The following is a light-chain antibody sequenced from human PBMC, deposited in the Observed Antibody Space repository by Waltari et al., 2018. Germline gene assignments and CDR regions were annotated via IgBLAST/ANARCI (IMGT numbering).Light chain of an antibody. Sequence: EIVMTQSPATLSVSPGERATLSCRASQSVSSNLAWYRQRPGQAPRLLIHGASTRATGIPARFSGSGSGTEFTLTISSLQSEDFAVYHCQQYNEWPRTLGQGTKVEIK. J-gene: IGKJ1*01. CDR1: QSVSSN. CDR3: QQYNEWPRT. CDR2: GAS. V-gene: IGKV3-15*01.